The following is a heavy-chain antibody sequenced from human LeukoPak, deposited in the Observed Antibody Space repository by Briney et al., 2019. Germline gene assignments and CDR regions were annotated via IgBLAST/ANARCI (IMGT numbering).Heavy chain of an antibody. CDR2: IIPILGIA. Sequence: SVKVSCKASGGTFSSYAISWVRQAPGQGLEWMGRIIPILGIANYAQKFQGRVTITADKSTSTAYMELSSLRSEDTAVYYCARSYGSGSYTFDDWGQGTLVTVSS. CDR3: ARSYGSGSYTFDD. CDR1: GGTFSSYA. V-gene: IGHV1-69*04. J-gene: IGHJ4*02. D-gene: IGHD3-10*01.